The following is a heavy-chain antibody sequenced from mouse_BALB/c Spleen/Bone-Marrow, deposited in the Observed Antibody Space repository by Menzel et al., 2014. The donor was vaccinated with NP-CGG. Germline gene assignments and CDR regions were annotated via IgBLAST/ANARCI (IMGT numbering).Heavy chain of an antibody. Sequence: VMLVESGPGLVAPSQSLSITCTVSGFSLTSYGIHWVRQPPGKGLEWPGVIWAGGSTNYNSALMSRLSISKDNSKSQVFLKMNSLQTDDTAMYYCARVGLRRTWFAYWGQGTLVTVSA. J-gene: IGHJ3*01. CDR3: ARVGLRRTWFAY. D-gene: IGHD2-4*01. CDR1: GFSLTSYG. V-gene: IGHV2-9*02. CDR2: IWAGGST.